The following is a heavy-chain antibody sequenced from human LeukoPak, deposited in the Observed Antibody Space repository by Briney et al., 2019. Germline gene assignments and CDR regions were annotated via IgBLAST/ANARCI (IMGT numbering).Heavy chain of an antibody. CDR2: IIPIFGTA. Sequence: SVKVSCKASGGTFSSYAISWARQAPGQGLEWMGGIIPIFGTANYAQKFQGRVTITADESTSTAYMELSSLRSEDTAVYYCARGQLLRSNWFDPWGQGTLVTVSS. CDR1: GGTFSSYA. J-gene: IGHJ5*02. D-gene: IGHD2-2*01. V-gene: IGHV1-69*13. CDR3: ARGQLLRSNWFDP.